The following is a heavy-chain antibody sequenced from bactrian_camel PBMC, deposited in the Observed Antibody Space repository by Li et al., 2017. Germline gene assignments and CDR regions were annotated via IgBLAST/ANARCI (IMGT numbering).Heavy chain of an antibody. CDR2: ICSEGDKV. V-gene: IGHV3S1*01. J-gene: IGHJ4*01. CDR1: RYPYRNPC. D-gene: IGHD1*01. CDR3: AATPRKRYALDTCNREDFEY. Sequence: HVQLVESGGGSVQAGGSPRLSCVASRYPYRNPCMAWFRQTPGKEREGVAAICSEGDKVHYADSVKARFTISRHNVRNELYLQMNDLKPEDTAMYYCAATPRKRYALDTCNREDFEYWGQGTQVTVS.